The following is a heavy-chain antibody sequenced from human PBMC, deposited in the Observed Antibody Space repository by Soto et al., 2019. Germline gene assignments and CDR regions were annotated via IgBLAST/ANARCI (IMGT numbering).Heavy chain of an antibody. J-gene: IGHJ6*02. CDR1: GYTFTSYY. V-gene: IGHV1-46*01. D-gene: IGHD3-16*02. Sequence: QVQLVQSGAEVKKPGASVKVSCKASGYTFTSYYMHWVRQAPGQGLEWRGIINPSGGSTSYAQKFQGRVTMTRDTSTSTVYMELSSLRSEDTAVYYCARDRIMITFGGVITTYGMDVWGQGTTVTVSS. CDR3: ARDRIMITFGGVITTYGMDV. CDR2: INPSGGST.